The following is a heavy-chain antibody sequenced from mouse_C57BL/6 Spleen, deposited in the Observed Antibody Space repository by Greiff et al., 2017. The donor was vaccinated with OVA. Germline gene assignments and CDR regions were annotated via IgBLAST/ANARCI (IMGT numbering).Heavy chain of an antibody. CDR2: LDPSDSET. Sequence: QVQLQQPGAELVRPGSSVKLSCKASGYTFTSYWMHWVKQRPIQGLAWIGNLDPSDSETPYNQKFKDKATLTVDKSSSTADMQLSGLTSEDSAVYYSERSSYGSYYYAMDYWGQGTSVTGSS. CDR3: ERSSYGSYYYAMDY. CDR1: GYTFTSYW. D-gene: IGHD2-10*01. J-gene: IGHJ4*01. V-gene: IGHV1-52*01.